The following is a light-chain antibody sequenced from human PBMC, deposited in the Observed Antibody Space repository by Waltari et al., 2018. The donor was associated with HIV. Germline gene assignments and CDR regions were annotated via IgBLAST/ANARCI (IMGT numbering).Light chain of an antibody. CDR3: ATWDTSLSAVV. J-gene: IGLJ2*01. V-gene: IGLV1-51*01. CDR2: DNN. CDR1: SSNIGNNY. Sequence: QSVLTQPPSVSAAPGQKVTISCSGSSSNIGNNYVSWYQQLPEMAPKLLIYDNNKRPSGIPDRCFGSKSGTSSTLGITVLQTGDEADYYCATWDTSLSAVVFGGGTKLTVL.